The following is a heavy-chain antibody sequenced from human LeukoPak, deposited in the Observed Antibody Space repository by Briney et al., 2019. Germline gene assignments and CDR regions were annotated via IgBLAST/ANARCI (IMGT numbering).Heavy chain of an antibody. CDR1: GFIVTNNY. J-gene: IGHJ4*02. CDR3: ARAPPAVLFDPYG. CDR2: VYSGGST. V-gene: IGHV3-66*01. Sequence: GGSLRLSCTASGFIVTNNYINWVRQAPGKGLEWVSLVYSGGSTYYADSVKGRFTISRDNSKNMVYLQMNSLRAEDTAMYYCARAPPAVLFDPYGWGRGPLVTVPS. D-gene: IGHD2/OR15-2a*01.